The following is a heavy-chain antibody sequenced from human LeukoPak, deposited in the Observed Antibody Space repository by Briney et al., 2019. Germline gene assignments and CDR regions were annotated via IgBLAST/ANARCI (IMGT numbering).Heavy chain of an antibody. CDR3: ASSDYSGSYWRFDY. J-gene: IGHJ4*02. D-gene: IGHD1-26*01. CDR1: SYSINSSYY. Sequence: SETLSLTCSVSSYSINSSYYWSWIRQPPGKGLEWIGYIYYSGSTNYNPSLKSRVTISVDTSKNQFSLKLSSVTAADTAVYYCASSDYSGSYWRFDYWGQGTLVTVSS. CDR2: IYYSGST. V-gene: IGHV4-59*01.